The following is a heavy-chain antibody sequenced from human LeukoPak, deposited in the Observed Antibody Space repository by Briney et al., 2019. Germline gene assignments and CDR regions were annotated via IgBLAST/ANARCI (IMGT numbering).Heavy chain of an antibody. CDR1: GFTFDDYA. Sequence: PGGSLRLSCAASGFTFDDYAMHWVRQAPGKGLEWVSGISWNSGSIGYADSVKGRFTISRDNAKNSLYLQMNSLRAEDTALYYCAKDGRSDGYYYYYMDVWGKGTTVTVSS. CDR3: AKDGRSDGYYYYYMDV. V-gene: IGHV3-9*01. J-gene: IGHJ6*03. CDR2: ISWNSGSI. D-gene: IGHD3-16*01.